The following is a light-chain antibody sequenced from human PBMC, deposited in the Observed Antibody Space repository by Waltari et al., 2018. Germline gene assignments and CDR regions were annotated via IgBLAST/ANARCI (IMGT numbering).Light chain of an antibody. CDR1: SGDVGRYNY. J-gene: IGLJ2*01. CDR2: DVP. V-gene: IGLV2-14*01. CDR3: SSYTSDTTLI. Sequence: QSALTQPASVSGSPGQSITITCTGTSGDVGRYNYVSWFQQHPGKAPKLMIYDVPKRPSGISDRFSGSKSGNTASLTISGLQADDEADYYCSSYTSDTTLIFGGGTELTVL.